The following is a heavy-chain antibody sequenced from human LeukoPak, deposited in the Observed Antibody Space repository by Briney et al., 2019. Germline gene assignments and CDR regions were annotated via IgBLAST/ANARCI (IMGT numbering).Heavy chain of an antibody. CDR1: GFTFNSYG. J-gene: IGHJ3*02. CDR2: IRYDGNNK. V-gene: IGHV3-30*02. CDR3: ARDYDQNRGAIDI. D-gene: IGHD2/OR15-2a*01. Sequence: GGSLRLSCAASGFTFNSYGMHWVRQAPGKGLEWVAFIRYDGNNKYYADSVKGRFTISRDNSKNTLYLQMNSLRADDTAVYYCARDYDQNRGAIDIWGQGTMVTVSS.